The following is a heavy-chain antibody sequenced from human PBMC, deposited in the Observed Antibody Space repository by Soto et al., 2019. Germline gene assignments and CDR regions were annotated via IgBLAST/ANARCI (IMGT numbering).Heavy chain of an antibody. CDR3: ARDLEISGSLNYFYCGMDV. V-gene: IGHV1-8*01. D-gene: IGHD1-26*01. CDR2: MNPNSGNT. J-gene: IGHJ6*02. CDR1: GYTFTSYD. Sequence: ASVKLSCKASGYTFTSYDINWVRQATGQELEWMGWMNPNSGNTGYAQKIQGRVTMTTDTSTSTAYMELRSLRSDDTAVYYCARDLEISGSLNYFYCGMDVWGQGTTVTVSS.